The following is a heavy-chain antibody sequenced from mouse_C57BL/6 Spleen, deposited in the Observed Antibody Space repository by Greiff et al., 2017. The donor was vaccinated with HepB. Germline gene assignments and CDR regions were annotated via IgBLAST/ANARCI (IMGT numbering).Heavy chain of an antibody. D-gene: IGHD3-2*02. V-gene: IGHV1-55*01. Sequence: QVQLKQPGAELVKPGASVKMSCKASGYTFTSYWITWVKQRPGQGLEWIGDIYPGSGSTNYNEKFKSKATLTVDTSSSTAYMQLSSLTSEDSAVYYCAREGDSSAWFAYWGQGTLVTVSA. J-gene: IGHJ3*01. CDR3: AREGDSSAWFAY. CDR2: IYPGSGST. CDR1: GYTFTSYW.